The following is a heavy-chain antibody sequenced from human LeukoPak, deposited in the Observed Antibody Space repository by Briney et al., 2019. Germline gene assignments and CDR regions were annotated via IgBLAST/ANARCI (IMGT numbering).Heavy chain of an antibody. V-gene: IGHV4-59*12. CDR2: ISHSGST. Sequence: SETLSLTCTVSGGSISTYYWNWMRQPPGKGLEWIGYISHSGSTKYNPSLQSRVTISVDTTKNQFSLKLSSVTAADTAVYYCASEVVAATHWFDPWGQGTLVTVSS. D-gene: IGHD2-15*01. J-gene: IGHJ5*02. CDR3: ASEVVAATHWFDP. CDR1: GGSISTYY.